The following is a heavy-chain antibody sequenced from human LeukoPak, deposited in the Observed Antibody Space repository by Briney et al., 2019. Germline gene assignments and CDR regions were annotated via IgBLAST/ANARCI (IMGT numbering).Heavy chain of an antibody. J-gene: IGHJ4*02. CDR1: GYTLTELS. CDR2: FDTEDGET. D-gene: IGHD3-10*01. V-gene: IGHV1-24*01. Sequence: ASVKVSCKVSGYTLTELSMHWVRQAPGKGLEWMGGFDTEDGETIYAQKFQGRVTMTEDTSTDTAYIELSSLRSEDTAVYYCARGAYHYGSGSYYNYWGQGTLVTVSS. CDR3: ARGAYHYGSGSYYNY.